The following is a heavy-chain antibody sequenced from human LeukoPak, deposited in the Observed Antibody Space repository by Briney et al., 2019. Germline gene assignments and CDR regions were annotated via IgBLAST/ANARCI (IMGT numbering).Heavy chain of an antibody. D-gene: IGHD6-19*01. V-gene: IGHV4-59*01. CDR3: ASALINGYSSGWYVGRYFDY. CDR2: IYYSGST. CDR1: GGSISSDY. Sequence: PSETLSLTCSVAGGSISSDYWSWIPQPPGKGLEWIGYIYYSGSTNYNPSLKSRVTISVDTSKNQFSLKLSSVTAADTAVYYCASALINGYSSGWYVGRYFDYWGQGTLVTVSS. J-gene: IGHJ4*02.